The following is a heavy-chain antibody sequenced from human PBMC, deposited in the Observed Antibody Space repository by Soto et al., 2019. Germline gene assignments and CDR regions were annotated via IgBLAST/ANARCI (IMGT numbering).Heavy chain of an antibody. CDR2: VHYTGST. Sequence: QLQLQESGPGLVKPSETLSLTCTVSDGSISRSTFYWGWIRQPPGKGRKWIGSVHYTGSTYYNPSLKSRVTIYVDSSKNHISLKVSSVTAADTAVYYCARHLYSGDRSGYSGYWGQGALVTVSS. V-gene: IGHV4-39*01. CDR3: ARHLYSGDRSGYSGY. D-gene: IGHD6-19*01. J-gene: IGHJ4*02. CDR1: DGSISRSTFY.